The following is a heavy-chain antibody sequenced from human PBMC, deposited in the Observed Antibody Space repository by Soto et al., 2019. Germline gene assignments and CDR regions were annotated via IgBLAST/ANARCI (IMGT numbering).Heavy chain of an antibody. Sequence: GESLKISCKGSGYSFTSYWISWVRQMPGKGLEWMGRIDPSDSYTNYSPSFQGHVTISADKSISTAYLQWSSLKASDTAMYYCASLTTVTTGYYYYGMDAWGQGTTVTVSS. V-gene: IGHV5-10-1*01. D-gene: IGHD4-4*01. J-gene: IGHJ6*02. CDR2: IDPSDSYT. CDR1: GYSFTSYW. CDR3: ASLTTVTTGYYYYGMDA.